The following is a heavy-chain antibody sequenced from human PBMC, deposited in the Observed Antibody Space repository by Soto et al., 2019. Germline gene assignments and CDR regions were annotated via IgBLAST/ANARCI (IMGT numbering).Heavy chain of an antibody. CDR3: AREGSPDLGWDY. D-gene: IGHD3-10*01. CDR1: GFTFSSYS. J-gene: IGHJ4*02. Sequence: EVQLVESGGGLVKPGGSLRLSCAASGFTFSSYSMNWVRQAPGKGLEWVSSISSSSSYIYYADSVKGRFTISRDNAKNSLYLQMNSLRAGDTAVYYCAREGSPDLGWDYWVQGTLVIVSS. CDR2: ISSSSSYI. V-gene: IGHV3-21*01.